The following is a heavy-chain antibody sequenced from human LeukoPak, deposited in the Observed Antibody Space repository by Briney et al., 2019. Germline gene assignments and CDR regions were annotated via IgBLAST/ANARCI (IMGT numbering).Heavy chain of an antibody. CDR2: INHSGST. D-gene: IGHD3-22*01. CDR1: GGSFSGYY. Sequence: SETLSLTCAVYGGSFSGYYWSWIRQPLGKGLEWIGEINHSGSTNYNPSLKSRVTISVDTSKNQFSLKLSSVTAADTAVYYCARNHYYDSSGYFHWGQGTLVTVSS. CDR3: ARNHYYDSSGYFH. V-gene: IGHV4-34*01. J-gene: IGHJ4*02.